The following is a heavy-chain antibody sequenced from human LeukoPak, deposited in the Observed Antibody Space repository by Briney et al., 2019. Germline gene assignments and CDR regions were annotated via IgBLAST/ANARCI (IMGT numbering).Heavy chain of an antibody. CDR1: GFTFSSYS. Sequence: GGSLRLSCAASGFTFSSYSMNWVRQAPGKGLEWVSSISSSSSYIYYADSVKGRFTISRDNSKNTLYLQMNSLRAEDTAVYYCARVIVEGGQALDYWGQGTLVTVSS. CDR3: ARVIVEGGQALDY. CDR2: ISSSSSYI. V-gene: IGHV3-21*01. D-gene: IGHD1-26*01. J-gene: IGHJ4*02.